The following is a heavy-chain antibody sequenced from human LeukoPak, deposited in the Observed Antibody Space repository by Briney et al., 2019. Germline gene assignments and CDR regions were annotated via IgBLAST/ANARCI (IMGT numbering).Heavy chain of an antibody. CDR2: IKQDGSEK. CDR1: GFTSSSYW. J-gene: IGHJ4*02. Sequence: GGSLRLSCAASGFTSSSYWMSWVRQAPGKGLEWVANIKQDGSEKYYVDSVKGRFTISRDNAKNSLYLQMNSLRAEDTAVYYCARGVAAAGEPFDYWGQGTLVTVSS. V-gene: IGHV3-7*01. CDR3: ARGVAAAGEPFDY. D-gene: IGHD6-13*01.